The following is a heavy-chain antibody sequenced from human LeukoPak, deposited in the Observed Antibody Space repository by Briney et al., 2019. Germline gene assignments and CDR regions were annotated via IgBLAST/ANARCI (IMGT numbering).Heavy chain of an antibody. Sequence: SGGSLRLSCAVSGFTVSGNYMSWVRQAPGKGLEWVSLIYSGDTTLYAGSVKGRFTISRDNARNSLYLQMNSLRAEDTAVYYCARDSVYSGSNWGQGTLVTVSS. CDR3: ARDSVYSGSN. J-gene: IGHJ4*02. CDR2: IYSGDTT. V-gene: IGHV3-53*01. D-gene: IGHD1-26*01. CDR1: GFTVSGNY.